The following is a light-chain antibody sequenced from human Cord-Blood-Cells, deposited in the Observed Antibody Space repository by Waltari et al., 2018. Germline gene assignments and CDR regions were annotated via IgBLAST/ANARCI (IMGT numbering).Light chain of an antibody. V-gene: IGLV2-14*01. CDR2: DVS. J-gene: IGLJ3*02. Sequence: QSALTQPASVPGSPGHSITISCTGTSSDVGGYTYVSWYQQHPGKAPKLMIYDVSNRPSGVSNRFSGSKSGNTASLTISGLRAEDEADYYCSSYTSSSTRVFGGGTKLTVL. CDR3: SSYTSSSTRV. CDR1: SSDVGGYTY.